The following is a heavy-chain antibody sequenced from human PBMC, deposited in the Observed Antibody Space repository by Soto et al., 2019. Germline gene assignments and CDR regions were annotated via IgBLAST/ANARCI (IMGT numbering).Heavy chain of an antibody. J-gene: IGHJ4*02. Sequence: ASVKVSCKASGYTFTSYGISWVRQAPGQGLEWMGWISAYNGNTNYAQKLQGRVTMTTDTSTSTAYMELRSLRSDDTAVYYCARRILWSGRITMVRGAINYFDYWGQGTLVTVSS. CDR2: ISAYNGNT. D-gene: IGHD3-10*01. CDR1: GYTFTSYG. CDR3: ARRILWSGRITMVRGAINYFDY. V-gene: IGHV1-18*04.